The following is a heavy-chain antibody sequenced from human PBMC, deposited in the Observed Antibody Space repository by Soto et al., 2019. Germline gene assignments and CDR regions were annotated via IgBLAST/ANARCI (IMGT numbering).Heavy chain of an antibody. CDR3: AKDRGGGAVVPDY. V-gene: IGHV3-33*06. D-gene: IGHD2-21*01. CDR2: IWYDGSNK. Sequence: QVQLVESGGGVVQPGRSLRLSCAASGFSFTTYGMHWVRQAPGEGLEWVAVIWYDGSNKYYADSVKGRFTISRDTSKKTLYLQMNPLRAEERAVYYCAKDRGGGAVVPDYWGQGTLVTVSS. CDR1: GFSFTTYG. J-gene: IGHJ4*02.